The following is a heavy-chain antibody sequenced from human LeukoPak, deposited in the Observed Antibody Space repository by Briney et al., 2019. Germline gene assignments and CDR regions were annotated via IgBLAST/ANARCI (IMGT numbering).Heavy chain of an antibody. CDR3: VEERGAALENYYAVV. J-gene: IGHJ6*03. CDR2: IAGSGVSR. D-gene: IGHD6-25*01. V-gene: IGHV3-23*01. Sequence: PGGSLRLSCAASGGSFSNSAKNWVRQAPGKGLEWVSIAGSGVSRLYGDSVKGRFTISRDNSKNMLYLQMNRRRADDTAVYYCVEERGAALENYYAVVWGKGTTVIVSS. CDR1: GGSFSNSA.